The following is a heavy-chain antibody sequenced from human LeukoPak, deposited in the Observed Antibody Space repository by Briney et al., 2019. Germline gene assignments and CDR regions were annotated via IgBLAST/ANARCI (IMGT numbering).Heavy chain of an antibody. J-gene: IGHJ4*02. D-gene: IGHD2-15*01. Sequence: GGSLRLSCAASGFTFSSYWMHWVRHAPGKGPVWVARTNRDGSSTAYADSVKGRFTISKDNAKNTLYLLMNSLRAEDTAVYYCARDSVEWCIFDYWGQGTLVTVSS. CDR3: ARDSVEWCIFDY. V-gene: IGHV3-74*01. CDR1: GFTFSSYW. CDR2: TNRDGSST.